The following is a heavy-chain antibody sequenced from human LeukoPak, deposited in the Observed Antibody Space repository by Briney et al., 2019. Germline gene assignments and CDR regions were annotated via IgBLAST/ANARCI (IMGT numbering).Heavy chain of an antibody. CDR2: ISAYNGNT. V-gene: IGHV1-18*01. J-gene: IGHJ6*03. Sequence: GASVKVSCKASGYTFTSYGISWVRQAPGQGLEWMGWISAYNGNTNYAQKLQGRVTMTTDTSTSTAYMELRSLRSDDTAVYYCAKDLEWFGERDMDVWGKGTTVTISS. CDR1: GYTFTSYG. CDR3: AKDLEWFGERDMDV. D-gene: IGHD3-10*01.